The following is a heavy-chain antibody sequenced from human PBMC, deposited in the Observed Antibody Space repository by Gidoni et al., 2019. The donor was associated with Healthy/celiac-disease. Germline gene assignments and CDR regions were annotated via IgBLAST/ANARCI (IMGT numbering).Heavy chain of an antibody. D-gene: IGHD3-10*01. CDR3: ARSEDTMVRGVKPHLGDY. CDR1: GYTFTSYS. J-gene: IGHJ4*02. Sequence: QVQLVQSGAEVKKPGASVKVSCKASGYTFTSYSMHWVRQAPGHRLDWMGWINAGNGNIKYSQKFQGSVTITRDTSASTAYMELSSLRSEDTAVYYWARSEDTMVRGVKPHLGDYWGQGTLVTVSS. CDR2: INAGNGNI. V-gene: IGHV1-3*01.